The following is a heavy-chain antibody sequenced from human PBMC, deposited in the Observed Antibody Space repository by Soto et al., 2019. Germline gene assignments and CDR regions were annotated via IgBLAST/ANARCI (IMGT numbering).Heavy chain of an antibody. J-gene: IGHJ3*01. V-gene: IGHV3-33*01. D-gene: IGHD3-10*01. CDR3: ASSSITMVRGVMSDAFDV. CDR1: GFTFSSYG. Sequence: PGGSLRLSCAASGFTFSSYGMHWVRQAPGKGLEWVAVIWYDGSNKYYADSVKGRFTISRDNSKNTLYLQMNSLRAEDTAVYYCASSSITMVRGVMSDAFDVWGQGTMVTVSS. CDR2: IWYDGSNK.